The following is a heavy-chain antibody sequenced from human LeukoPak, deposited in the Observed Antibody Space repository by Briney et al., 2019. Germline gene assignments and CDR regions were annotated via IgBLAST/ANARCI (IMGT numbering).Heavy chain of an antibody. Sequence: SETLSLTCAVYGGSFSGYYWSWIRQPPGKGLEWIGEINHSGSTNYNPSLKSRVTISVDTSKNQFSLKLSSVTAADTAVYYCARRPYYFDYWGQGTLVTVSS. V-gene: IGHV4-34*01. CDR1: GGSFSGYY. J-gene: IGHJ4*02. CDR3: ARRPYYFDY. CDR2: INHSGST.